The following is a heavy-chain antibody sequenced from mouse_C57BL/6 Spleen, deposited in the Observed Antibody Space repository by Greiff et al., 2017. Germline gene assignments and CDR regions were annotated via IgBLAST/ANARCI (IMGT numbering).Heavy chain of an antibody. V-gene: IGHV1-72*01. Sequence: QVQLQQPGAELVKPVASVKLSCKASGYTFTSYWMHWVKQRPGRGLEWIGRIDPNRGGTKYNEKFKSKPTLTVDKPTSTAYMQLSSLTSEDSAVYYCTRERDYDYESWFAYWGQGTLVTVSA. D-gene: IGHD2-4*01. J-gene: IGHJ3*01. CDR3: TRERDYDYESWFAY. CDR1: GYTFTSYW. CDR2: IDPNRGGT.